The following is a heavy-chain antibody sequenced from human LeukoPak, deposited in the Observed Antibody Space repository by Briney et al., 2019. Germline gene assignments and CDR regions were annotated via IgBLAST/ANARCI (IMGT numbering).Heavy chain of an antibody. V-gene: IGHV3-48*02. J-gene: IGHJ4*02. CDR2: ISTGSSTT. Sequence: GGSLRLSCAASEFAFSTYNMNWVRQAPGKGLEWVSYISTGSSTTYYADSVKGRFTTSRDNVENSLYLQMNSLRDEDTAVYYCARVAAGYSVNYFDYWGQGTLVTVSS. D-gene: IGHD4-23*01. CDR3: ARVAAGYSVNYFDY. CDR1: EFAFSTYN.